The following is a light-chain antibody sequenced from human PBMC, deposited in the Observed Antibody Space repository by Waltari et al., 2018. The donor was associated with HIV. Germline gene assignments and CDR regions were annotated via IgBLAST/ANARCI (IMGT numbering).Light chain of an antibody. CDR1: NIGSTS. CDR2: HDP. J-gene: IGLJ2*01. Sequence: SYVLPQPPSVSVAPGKTARITCGGENIGSTSVNWYQKQPGQAPVMVIYHDPDRQSGITDRVSGSNSEDTATLNIRRVEAGDEADYFCQVWDTNTDQYVIFVGGTNLAV. CDR3: QVWDTNTDQYVI. V-gene: IGLV3-21*01.